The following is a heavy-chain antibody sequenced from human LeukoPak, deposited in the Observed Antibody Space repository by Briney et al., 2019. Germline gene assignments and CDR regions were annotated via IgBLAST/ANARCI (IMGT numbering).Heavy chain of an antibody. CDR2: IYYSGST. J-gene: IGHJ4*02. CDR1: GGSISSSSYY. Sequence: PSETLSLTCTVSGGSISSSSYYWDWIRQPPGKGLEWIGSIYYSGSTYYNPSLKSRVTISVDTSKNQFSLKLSSVTAADTAVYYCASHQPSFDYWGQGTLVTVSS. CDR3: ASHQPSFDY. V-gene: IGHV4-39*07.